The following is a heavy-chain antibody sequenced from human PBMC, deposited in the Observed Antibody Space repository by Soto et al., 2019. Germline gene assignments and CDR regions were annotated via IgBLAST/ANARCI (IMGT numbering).Heavy chain of an antibody. J-gene: IGHJ3*02. CDR3: AHYFSILVDDAFDI. D-gene: IGHD2-8*02. V-gene: IGHV2-5*02. CDR2: IYWDDDK. Sequence: QITLKESGPTLVKPTQTLTLTCTFSGFSLSTSGVGVGWIRQPPGKALEWLALIYWDDDKRYSPSLKSRLTITKDTSKNQVVLTMTNMDPVDTATYYCAHYFSILVDDAFDIWGQGTMVTVSS. CDR1: GFSLSTSGVG.